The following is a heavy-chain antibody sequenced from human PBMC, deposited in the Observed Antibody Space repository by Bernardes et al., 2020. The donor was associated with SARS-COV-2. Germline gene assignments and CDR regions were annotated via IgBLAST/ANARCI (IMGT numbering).Heavy chain of an antibody. CDR2: IYYSGIT. V-gene: IGHV4-59*08. J-gene: IGHJ5*02. Sequence: SEPLSLTCTVSGGSISSYYWIWIRQPPGKGLEWIGYIYYSGITNDNPSLKSLVSISVDTSKNQFSLKLSSVTAADTAVYYCARNVKVVGAPRWFDPWGKGTLVTVSS. CDR1: GGSISSYY. CDR3: ARNVKVVGAPRWFDP. D-gene: IGHD2-15*01.